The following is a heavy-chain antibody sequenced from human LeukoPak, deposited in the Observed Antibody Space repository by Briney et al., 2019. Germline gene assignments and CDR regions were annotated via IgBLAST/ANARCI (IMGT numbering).Heavy chain of an antibody. V-gene: IGHV3-48*03. Sequence: RAGGSLRLSCAASGFTFSSYEMNWVRQAPGKGLEWVSYITSSASTIYYADSVKGRFTMSRDNAKNSLYLQMNSLRAEDTAVYYCARFGSGSYYNPDFYYFDYWGQGTLVTVSS. CDR2: ITSSASTI. J-gene: IGHJ4*02. CDR1: GFTFSSYE. CDR3: ARFGSGSYYNPDFYYFDY. D-gene: IGHD3-10*01.